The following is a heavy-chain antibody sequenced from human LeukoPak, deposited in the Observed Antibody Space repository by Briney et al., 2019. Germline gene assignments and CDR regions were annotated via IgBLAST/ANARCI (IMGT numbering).Heavy chain of an antibody. J-gene: IGHJ4*02. CDR3: AKVREYCTSTSCQRYYFDY. CDR2: ISAYNGNT. CDR1: GYTFADYY. D-gene: IGHD2-2*01. V-gene: IGHV1-18*04. Sequence: ASVKISCKVSGYTFADYYMHWVQQAPGQGLEWMGWISAYNGNTNYAQKLQGRVTMTRDTSTSTAYMELRSLRSDDTAVYYCAKVREYCTSTSCQRYYFDYWGQGTLVTVSS.